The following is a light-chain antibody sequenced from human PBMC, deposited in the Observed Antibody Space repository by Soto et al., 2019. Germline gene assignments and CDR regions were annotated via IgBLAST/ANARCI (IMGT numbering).Light chain of an antibody. Sequence: DIPMTQSPSTLSASVGDRVTITCRASQSIRSWLAWYQQKPGKAPNLLIYQASNLKSGVPSRFSGSGSGTEYTLTISSLQPDDFATYYCQQYNSYPWTFGQGTKVEIK. CDR3: QQYNSYPWT. V-gene: IGKV1-5*03. CDR2: QAS. CDR1: QSIRSW. J-gene: IGKJ1*01.